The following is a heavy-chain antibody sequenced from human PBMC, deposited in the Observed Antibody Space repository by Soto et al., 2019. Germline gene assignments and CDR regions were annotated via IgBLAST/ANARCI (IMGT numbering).Heavy chain of an antibody. Sequence: SETLSLTCTVSGSSISSGDYYWSWIRQPPGKGLEWIGYIYYSGSTNYNPSLKSRVTISVDTSKNQFSLKLSSVTAADTAVYYCARGYYDFWSGYHPYGMDVWGQGTTVTVSS. V-gene: IGHV4-61*08. CDR1: GSSISSGDYY. CDR3: ARGYYDFWSGYHPYGMDV. J-gene: IGHJ6*02. CDR2: IYYSGST. D-gene: IGHD3-3*01.